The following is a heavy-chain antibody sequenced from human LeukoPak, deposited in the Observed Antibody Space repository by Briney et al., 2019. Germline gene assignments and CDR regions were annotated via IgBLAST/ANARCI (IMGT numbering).Heavy chain of an antibody. CDR1: GGSISSGDNY. Sequence: SQTLSLTCTVSGGSISSGDNYWSWIRQHPGKGLEWIGYIYYRGSTYYNPSLKSRVSVSVDTSKNQFSLKLSSATAADTAVYYCARANMVRGIKKHFDCWGQGSLVTVSS. D-gene: IGHD3-10*01. CDR3: ARANMVRGIKKHFDC. CDR2: IYYRGST. J-gene: IGHJ4*02. V-gene: IGHV4-31*03.